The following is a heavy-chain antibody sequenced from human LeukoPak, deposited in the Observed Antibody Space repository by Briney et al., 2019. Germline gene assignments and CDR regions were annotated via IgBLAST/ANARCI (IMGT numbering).Heavy chain of an antibody. CDR2: IKEDGSRN. Sequence: GGSLRLTCAASGFSFSSFWMTWVRQAPGKGLEWVANIKEDGSRNHCVDSVKGRFTISRDNAKNSLFLQMSSLRVEDTAVYYCARANNAGWFDYWGQGTLVTVSS. CDR1: GFSFSSFW. J-gene: IGHJ4*02. D-gene: IGHD6-19*01. V-gene: IGHV3-7*04. CDR3: ARANNAGWFDY.